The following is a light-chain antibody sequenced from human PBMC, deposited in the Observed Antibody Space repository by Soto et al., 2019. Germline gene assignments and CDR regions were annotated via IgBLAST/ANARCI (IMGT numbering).Light chain of an antibody. J-gene: IGLJ3*02. CDR1: SSNIGSNY. CDR3: AAWDDRLGGWV. CDR2: RNN. Sequence: QSVLTQSPSASGTPGQRVRIFCSGSSSNIGSNYVYWYQQLPRTAPKVLIYRNNQRPSGVPDRFSGSKSGTSASLAISGIRSDDEADYYCAAWDDRLGGWVFGGGTKLTVL. V-gene: IGLV1-47*01.